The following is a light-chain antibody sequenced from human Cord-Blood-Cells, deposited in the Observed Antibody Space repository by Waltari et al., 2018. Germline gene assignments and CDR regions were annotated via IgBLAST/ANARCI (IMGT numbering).Light chain of an antibody. J-gene: IGKJ1*01. CDR1: QSVSSN. V-gene: IGKV3-15*01. Sequence: EIVMTQSPATLSVSHGERASLSCRASQSVSSNLAWYQQKPGQAPRLRIYGASTRATGIPARFSGSGSGTEFTLTISSLQSEDFAVYYCQQYNNWPPWTFGQGTKVEIK. CDR2: GAS. CDR3: QQYNNWPPWT.